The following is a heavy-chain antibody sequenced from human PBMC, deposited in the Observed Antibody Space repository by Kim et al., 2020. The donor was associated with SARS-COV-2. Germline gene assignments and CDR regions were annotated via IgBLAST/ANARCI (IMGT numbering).Heavy chain of an antibody. V-gene: IGHV3-11*01. J-gene: IGHJ6*02. CDR1: GFTFSDYY. Sequence: GGSLRLSCAASGFTFSDYYMSWIRQAPGKGLEWVSYISSSGSTIYYADSVKGRFTISRDNAKNSLYLQMNSLRAEDTAVYYCARDLIVVVTAPEGYYYGMDVWGQGTTVTVSS. CDR2: ISSSGSTI. CDR3: ARDLIVVVTAPEGYYYGMDV. D-gene: IGHD2-21*02.